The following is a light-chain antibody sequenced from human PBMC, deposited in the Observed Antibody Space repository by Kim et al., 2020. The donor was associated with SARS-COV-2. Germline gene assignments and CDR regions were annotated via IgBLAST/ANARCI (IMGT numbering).Light chain of an antibody. CDR1: DRTSSW. J-gene: IGKJ1*01. CDR3: QQYNSYPWT. Sequence: ADMGDRVTVACRGRDRTSSWLDRYQKKPGKAPRVVSYDASILESGVPCRFSGSGAGTEFTLTISSLQPDDFATYYCQQYNSYPWTFGQGTK. CDR2: DAS. V-gene: IGKV1-5*01.